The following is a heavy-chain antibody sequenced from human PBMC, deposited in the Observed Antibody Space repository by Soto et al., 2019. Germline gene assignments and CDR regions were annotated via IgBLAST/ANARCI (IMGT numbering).Heavy chain of an antibody. CDR1: GGSISSGGYH. CDR3: ARARDSSGLAFDI. Sequence: QVQLQESGPGLVKPSQTLSLTCTVSGGSISSGGYHCNWIRQRAGQGLEWIGYVFYSGSTYYNPSLKSRLSMSVDTSKNQFSLKLRSVTAADTAVYYCARARDSSGLAFDIWGQGTMVTVSS. CDR2: VFYSGST. V-gene: IGHV4-31*03. J-gene: IGHJ3*02. D-gene: IGHD3-22*01.